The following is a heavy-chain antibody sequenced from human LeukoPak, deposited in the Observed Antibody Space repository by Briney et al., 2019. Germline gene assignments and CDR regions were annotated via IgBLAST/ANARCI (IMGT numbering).Heavy chain of an antibody. J-gene: IGHJ4*02. Sequence: GGSLRLSCAASGFTFNNYGMHWVRQAPGKGLEWVAVISYDGRNIHYPDSVKGRFTISRDISTDTLGLQMDSLRTEDTAVYYCAKGPLRGTAAAIDYWGQGTLVTVSS. CDR1: GFTFNNYG. D-gene: IGHD2-2*01. V-gene: IGHV3-30*18. CDR2: ISYDGRNI. CDR3: AKGPLRGTAAAIDY.